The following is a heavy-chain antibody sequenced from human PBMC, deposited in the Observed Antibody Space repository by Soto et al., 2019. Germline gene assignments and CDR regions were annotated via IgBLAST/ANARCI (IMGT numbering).Heavy chain of an antibody. CDR2: IQRKSDGGAT. J-gene: IGHJ4*02. CDR1: GFTLSNAW. D-gene: IGHD3-16*01. CDR3: TRVNLGKLDY. V-gene: IGHV3-15*01. Sequence: EVQLVESGGGLVEPGGSLRLSCAASGFTLSNAWMSWVRQAPGKGLEGVGRIQRKSDGGATVYAAPGRGRFPITREDSKNTPDLQMSSLKTEDTAMYYCTRVNLGKLDYWGQGTLATVSS.